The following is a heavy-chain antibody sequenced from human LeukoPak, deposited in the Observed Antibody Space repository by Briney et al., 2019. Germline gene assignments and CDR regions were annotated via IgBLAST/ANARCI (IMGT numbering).Heavy chain of an antibody. J-gene: IGHJ4*02. CDR1: GGSFSGYY. Sequence: PSETLSLTCAVYGGSFSGYYWSWIRQPPGKGLEWVGEINHSGSTYYNPSLKSRVTISVDTSKNQFSLKLSSVTAADTAVYYCAREDTAPDYWGQGTLVTVSS. CDR2: INHSGST. D-gene: IGHD5-18*01. V-gene: IGHV4-34*01. CDR3: AREDTAPDY.